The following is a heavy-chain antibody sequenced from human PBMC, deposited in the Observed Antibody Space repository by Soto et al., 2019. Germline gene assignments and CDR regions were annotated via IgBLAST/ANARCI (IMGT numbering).Heavy chain of an antibody. V-gene: IGHV5-51*01. CDR3: ARLSGSSSTKTAYYYYGMDV. Sequence: EALNLSSKGSGYSFTSYWIGCVLQMPGKGLEWMGIIYPGDSDTRYSPSFQGQVTISADKSISTAYLQWSSLKASDTAMYYCARLSGSSSTKTAYYYYGMDVWGQGTTVTVSS. CDR1: GYSFTSYW. CDR2: IYPGDSDT. D-gene: IGHD6-6*01. J-gene: IGHJ6*02.